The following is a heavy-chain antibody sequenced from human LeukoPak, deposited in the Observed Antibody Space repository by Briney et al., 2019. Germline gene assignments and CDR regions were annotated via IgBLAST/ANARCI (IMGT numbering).Heavy chain of an antibody. Sequence: PGGSLTLSCAASGFSFDDTAMHWVRQAPGKGLEWVSLISWDGISTYYADSVKGRFTISRDNSKKSLYLQMNSLRAEDTALYYCAKVRLRFSDYHYMDVWGKGTTVTVSS. CDR3: AKVRLRFSDYHYMDV. CDR1: GFSFDDTA. CDR2: ISWDGIST. D-gene: IGHD3-3*01. J-gene: IGHJ6*03. V-gene: IGHV3-43D*03.